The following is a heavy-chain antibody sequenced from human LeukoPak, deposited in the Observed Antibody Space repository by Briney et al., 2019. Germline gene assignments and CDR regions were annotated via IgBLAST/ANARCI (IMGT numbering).Heavy chain of an antibody. CDR3: ARTGGGYYDSSGYYSYYYYYYMDV. V-gene: IGHV4-59*01. D-gene: IGHD3-22*01. CDR1: GGSISSYY. J-gene: IGHJ6*03. Sequence: SETLSLTCTVSGGSISSYYWSWIRQPPGKGLEWIGYIYYSGSTNYNPSLKSRVTISVDTSKNQFSLNLSSVTAADTAVYYCARTGGGYYDSSGYYSYYYYYYMDVWGKGTTVTVSS. CDR2: IYYSGST.